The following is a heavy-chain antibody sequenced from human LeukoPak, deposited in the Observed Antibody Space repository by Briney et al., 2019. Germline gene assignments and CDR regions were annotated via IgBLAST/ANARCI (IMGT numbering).Heavy chain of an antibody. CDR1: GGSISSYY. V-gene: IGHV4-59*08. CDR2: IYYSGST. CDR3: ARHVGTGAAFDY. Sequence: SETLSLTCTVSGGSISSYYWSWIRQPPGKGLEWIGYIYYSGSTNYNPSLKSRVTISVDTSKNQFSLKLSSVTAADTAVYYCARHVGTGAAFDYWGQGTLVTVSS. J-gene: IGHJ4*02. D-gene: IGHD7-27*01.